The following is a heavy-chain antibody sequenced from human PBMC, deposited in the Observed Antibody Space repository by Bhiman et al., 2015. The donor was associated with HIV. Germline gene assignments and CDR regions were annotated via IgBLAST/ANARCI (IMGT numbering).Heavy chain of an antibody. CDR3: AKDGRGIAATADYLDY. D-gene: IGHD6-13*01. CDR1: GFTFSSYA. CDR2: ISGSGGST. Sequence: EVQLLESGGGLVQPGGSLRLSCAASGFTFSSYAMSWVRQAPGKGLEWVSAISGSGGSTYYADSVKGRFTISRDNSKNTLYLQMNSLRAEDTAVYYCAKDGRGIAATADYLDYWGQGTLVTVSS. V-gene: IGHV3-23*01. J-gene: IGHJ4*02.